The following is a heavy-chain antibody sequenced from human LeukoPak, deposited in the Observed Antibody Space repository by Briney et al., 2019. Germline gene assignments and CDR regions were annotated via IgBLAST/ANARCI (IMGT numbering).Heavy chain of an antibody. D-gene: IGHD6-13*01. CDR3: ARVKGSTWWTWFDP. CDR2: IYYSGST. CDR1: GGSISSYY. V-gene: IGHV4-59*12. Sequence: SKTLSLTCTVSGGSISSYYWSWIRQPPGKGLEWIGYIYYSGSTNYNPSLKSRVTISVDTSKNRLFLNVTSVTAADTAVYFCARVKGSTWWTWFDPWGQGTQVIVSS. J-gene: IGHJ5*02.